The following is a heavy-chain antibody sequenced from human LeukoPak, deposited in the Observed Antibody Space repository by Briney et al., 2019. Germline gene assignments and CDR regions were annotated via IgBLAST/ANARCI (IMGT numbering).Heavy chain of an antibody. Sequence: ASVKVSCKASGYTFTGYYMHWVRQAPGQGLEWMGWINPNSGGTNYAQKFQGRVTMTRDTSISTAYMELSRLRSDDTAVYYCARGRGSGHKENWFDPWGQGTLVTVSS. V-gene: IGHV1-2*02. CDR3: ARGRGSGHKENWFDP. CDR1: GYTFTGYY. J-gene: IGHJ5*02. D-gene: IGHD6-19*01. CDR2: INPNSGGT.